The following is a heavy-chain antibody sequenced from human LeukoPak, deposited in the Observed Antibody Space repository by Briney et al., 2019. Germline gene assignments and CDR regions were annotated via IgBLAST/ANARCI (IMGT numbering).Heavy chain of an antibody. CDR2: ISAYNGNT. CDR3: ARDARTALFDHYYMDV. J-gene: IGHJ6*03. V-gene: IGHV1-18*01. D-gene: IGHD2-21*02. CDR1: GYIFTSYG. Sequence: GASVKVSCKASGYIFTSYGISWVRQAPGQGLEWMGWISAYNGNTNYAEKLQGRVTMTTDTSTSTAYMELRSLRSDDTGVYYCARDARTALFDHYYMDVWGKGTTVTISS.